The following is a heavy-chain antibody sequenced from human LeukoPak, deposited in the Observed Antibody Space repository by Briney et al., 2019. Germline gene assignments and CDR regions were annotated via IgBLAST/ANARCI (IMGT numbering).Heavy chain of an antibody. V-gene: IGHV1-2*02. CDR3: ASIGYSSSTRFDY. CDR1: GYTFTGYY. D-gene: IGHD6-13*01. CDR2: INPNSGGT. J-gene: IGHJ4*02. Sequence: GASVKVSCKASGYTFTGYYMHWVRQAPGQGLEWIGWINPNSGGTNYAQKFQGRVTITRGTSISTAYMELRRLRSDDTAVYYCASIGYSSSTRFDYWGQGTLVTVSS.